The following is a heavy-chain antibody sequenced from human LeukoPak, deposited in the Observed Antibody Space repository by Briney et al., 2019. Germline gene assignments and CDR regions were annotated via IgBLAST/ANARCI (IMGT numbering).Heavy chain of an antibody. Sequence: GGSLRLSCAASGFTFSSYEMNWVRQAPGQGLEWVSYISSSGTTIYYADSVKGRFTISRDNAKNSLYLQMNSLRAEDTAVYYCARLTAVRAGYWGQGTMVTVSS. CDR3: ARLTAVRAGY. CDR2: ISSSGTTI. V-gene: IGHV3-48*03. D-gene: IGHD6-19*01. CDR1: GFTFSSYE. J-gene: IGHJ4*02.